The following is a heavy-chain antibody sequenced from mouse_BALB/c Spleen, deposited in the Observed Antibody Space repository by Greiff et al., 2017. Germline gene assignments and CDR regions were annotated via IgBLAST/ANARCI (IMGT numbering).Heavy chain of an antibody. V-gene: IGHV1S137*01. CDR3: ARELAGTGYFDY. CDR2: ISTYYGDA. Sequence: VQLQQSGAELVRPGVSVKISCKGSGYTFTDYAMHWVKQSHAKSLEWIGVISTYYGDASYNQKFKGKATMTVDKSSSTAYMELARLTSEDSAIYYCARELAGTGYFDYWGQGTTLTVSS. D-gene: IGHD4-1*01. CDR1: GYTFTDYA. J-gene: IGHJ2*01.